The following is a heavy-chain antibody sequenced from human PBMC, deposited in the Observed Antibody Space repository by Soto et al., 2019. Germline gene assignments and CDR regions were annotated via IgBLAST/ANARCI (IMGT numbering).Heavy chain of an antibody. CDR1: GFTFSSYG. Sequence: QVQLVESGGGVVQPGRSLRLSCAASGFTFSSYGMHWVRQAPGKGLEWVAVISYDGSNKYYADSVKGRFTISRDNSKNTLYLQINSLRAEDTAVYYCAKHDLAYCGGDCYYGEGWFDPWGQGTLVTVSS. CDR2: ISYDGSNK. D-gene: IGHD2-21*02. CDR3: AKHDLAYCGGDCYYGEGWFDP. J-gene: IGHJ5*02. V-gene: IGHV3-30*18.